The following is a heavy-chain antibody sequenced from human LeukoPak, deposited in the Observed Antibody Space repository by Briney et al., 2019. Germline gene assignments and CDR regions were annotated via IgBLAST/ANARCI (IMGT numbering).Heavy chain of an antibody. Sequence: SETLSLTCTVSGGSISSYYWSWIRQPPGKGLEWIGYIYYSGSTNYNPSLKSRVTISVDTSKNQFSLKLSSVTAADTAVYYCARHRGRRSTGPLDYWGQGTPVTVSS. D-gene: IGHD5/OR15-5a*01. CDR3: ARHRGRRSTGPLDY. CDR2: IYYSGST. V-gene: IGHV4-59*08. J-gene: IGHJ4*02. CDR1: GGSISSYY.